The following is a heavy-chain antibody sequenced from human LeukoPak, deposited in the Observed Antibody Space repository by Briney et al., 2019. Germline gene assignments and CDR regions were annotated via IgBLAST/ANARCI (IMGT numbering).Heavy chain of an antibody. Sequence: ASVKVCCKASGYTFTSYYMHWVRQAPGQGLELMGIINTSGGSTSYAQKFQGRVTMTRDTSTSTVYMELSSLRSEDTAVYYCARELRDSGYDLGHYYYYYGMDVWGKGTTVTVSS. CDR1: GYTFTSYY. J-gene: IGHJ6*04. CDR2: INTSGGST. D-gene: IGHD5-12*01. V-gene: IGHV1-46*01. CDR3: ARELRDSGYDLGHYYYYYGMDV.